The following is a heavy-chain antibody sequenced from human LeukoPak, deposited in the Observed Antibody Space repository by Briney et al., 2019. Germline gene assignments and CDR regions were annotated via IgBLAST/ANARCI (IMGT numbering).Heavy chain of an antibody. CDR3: ARDLAEENYDILTGSKTTWFDP. J-gene: IGHJ5*02. CDR2: INPNSGGT. Sequence: GASVKVSCKASGYTFTSYGISWVRQAPGQGLEWMGWINPNSGGTNYAQKFQGRVTMTRDTSISTAYMELSRLRSDDTAVYYCARDLAEENYDILTGSKTTWFDPGGQGTLVTVSS. V-gene: IGHV1-2*02. D-gene: IGHD3-9*01. CDR1: GYTFTSYG.